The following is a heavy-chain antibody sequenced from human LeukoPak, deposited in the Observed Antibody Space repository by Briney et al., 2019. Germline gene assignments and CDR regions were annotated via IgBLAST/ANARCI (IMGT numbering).Heavy chain of an antibody. CDR2: INGDGSST. V-gene: IGHV3-74*01. D-gene: IGHD1-26*01. CDR3: ARDKSYSSDC. J-gene: IGHJ4*02. Sequence: PGGSLRLSCAASGFSIKNYWMHWVRQGPGKGLVWVSQINGDGSSTTYADSVKGRFTISRDDAKNTVYLQMDTLGADDTAVYYCARDKSYSSDCWGQGTLVTVSS. CDR1: GFSIKNYW.